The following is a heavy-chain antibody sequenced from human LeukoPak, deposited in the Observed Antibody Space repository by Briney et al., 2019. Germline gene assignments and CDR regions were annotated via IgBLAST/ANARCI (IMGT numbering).Heavy chain of an antibody. CDR3: ARPTGSGGYPTDPFDI. D-gene: IGHD3-3*01. CDR1: GGSISSSNW. J-gene: IGHJ3*02. Sequence: TSETLSLTCAVSGGSISSSNWWSWVRQPPGKGLEWIGEIYHSGSTNYNPSLKSRVTISVDKSKNQFSLKVSSVTAADTAVYYCARPTGSGGYPTDPFDIWGQGTMVTVSS. CDR2: IYHSGST. V-gene: IGHV4-4*02.